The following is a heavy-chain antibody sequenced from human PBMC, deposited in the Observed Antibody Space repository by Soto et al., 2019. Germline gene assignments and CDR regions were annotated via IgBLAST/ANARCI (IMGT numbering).Heavy chain of an antibody. Sequence: SETLSLTCTVSGGSISSYYWSWIRQPPGKGLEWIGYIYYSGSTNYNPSLKSRVTISVDTSKNQFSLKLSSVTAADTAVYYCAREYSSGWLDPWGQGTLVTVSS. J-gene: IGHJ5*02. V-gene: IGHV4-59*01. D-gene: IGHD6-19*01. CDR2: IYYSGST. CDR3: AREYSSGWLDP. CDR1: GGSISSYY.